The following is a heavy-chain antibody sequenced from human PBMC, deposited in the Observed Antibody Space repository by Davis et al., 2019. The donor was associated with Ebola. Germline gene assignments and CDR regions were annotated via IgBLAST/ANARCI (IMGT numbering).Heavy chain of an antibody. V-gene: IGHV3-33*01. CDR1: GFNFRSYG. D-gene: IGHD6-13*01. J-gene: IGHJ4*02. Sequence: PGGSLRLSCAASGFNFRSYGMHWVRQAPDKGLEWVAVIWYDGSRKYYGDSVKGRFTISRDNSNNLLYLQMNSLRAEDTAIYYCATRGSSREFDYWGQGTLVSVS. CDR2: IWYDGSRK. CDR3: ATRGSSREFDY.